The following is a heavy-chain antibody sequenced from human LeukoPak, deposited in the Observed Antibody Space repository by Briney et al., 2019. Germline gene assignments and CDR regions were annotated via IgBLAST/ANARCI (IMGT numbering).Heavy chain of an antibody. CDR1: GFTFSSYW. CDR2: IKQDGSEK. Sequence: GGSLRLSCAASGFTFSSYWMSWVRQAPGKGLEWVANIKQDGSEKYYVDSVKGRFTISRDNSKNTLYLQMNSLRAEDTAVYYCAKHHCSSTSCHGSGMDVWGQGTTVTVSS. V-gene: IGHV3-7*03. D-gene: IGHD2-2*01. J-gene: IGHJ6*02. CDR3: AKHHCSSTSCHGSGMDV.